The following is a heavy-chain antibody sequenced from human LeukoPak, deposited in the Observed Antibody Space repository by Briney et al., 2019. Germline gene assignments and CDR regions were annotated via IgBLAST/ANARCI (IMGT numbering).Heavy chain of an antibody. CDR2: IRSKADSYAT. CDR1: GFTFSGSA. CDR3: ARDGYYDSSHDI. Sequence: GGSLRLSCAASGFTFSGSAMNWVRQASGKGLEWVGRIRSKADSYATAYAASVKGRFTISRDDSKNTAYLQMISLKTEDTAVYYCARDGYYDSSHDIWGQGTMVTVSS. J-gene: IGHJ3*02. D-gene: IGHD3-22*01. V-gene: IGHV3-73*01.